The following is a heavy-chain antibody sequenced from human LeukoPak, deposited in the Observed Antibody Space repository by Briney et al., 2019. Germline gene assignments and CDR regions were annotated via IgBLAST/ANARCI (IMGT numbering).Heavy chain of an antibody. D-gene: IGHD6-19*01. CDR3: AKSPMAGAPGRSWFDP. Sequence: GGSLRLSCAASGFTFSSYAMSWVRQAPGKGLEWVSAISGSGGSTYYADSVKGRFTISRDNSKNTLYLQMNSLRAEDTAVYYCAKSPMAGAPGRSWFDPWGQGTLVTVSS. V-gene: IGHV3-23*01. J-gene: IGHJ5*02. CDR2: ISGSGGST. CDR1: GFTFSSYA.